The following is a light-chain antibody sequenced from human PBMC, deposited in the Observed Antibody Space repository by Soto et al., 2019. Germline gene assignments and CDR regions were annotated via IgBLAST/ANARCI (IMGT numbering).Light chain of an antibody. CDR1: QSVSSY. V-gene: IGKV3-11*01. J-gene: IGKJ4*01. CDR3: QQRSNWPPPT. CDR2: DAS. Sequence: EIVLTQSPATLSLSPGERATLSCRASQSVSSYLAWYQQKPGQAPRLLIYDASNRATGIPARFSGSGSGTEFTLTISSLEPEDFAVYYCQQRSNWPPPTFGGGTKVEIK.